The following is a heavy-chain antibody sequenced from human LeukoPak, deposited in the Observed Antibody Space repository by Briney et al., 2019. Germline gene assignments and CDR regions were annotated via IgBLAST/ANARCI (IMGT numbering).Heavy chain of an antibody. CDR3: ARGATKKSDY. V-gene: IGHV4-34*01. J-gene: IGHJ4*01. D-gene: IGHD5-12*01. Sequence: SETLSLTCAVYGGSFSGYYWSWIRQPPGKGLEWIGEINHSGSTNYNPSLKSRVTISVDTSKNQFSLKLSSVTAADTAVYYCARGATKKSDYWGQGTLVTVSS. CDR2: INHSGST. CDR1: GGSFSGYY.